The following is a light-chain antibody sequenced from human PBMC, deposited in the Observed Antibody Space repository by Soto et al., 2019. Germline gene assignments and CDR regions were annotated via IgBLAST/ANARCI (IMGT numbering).Light chain of an antibody. V-gene: IGKV3-20*01. J-gene: IGKJ1*01. CDR3: QQYGYSFRA. CDR1: QSVSSSY. Sequence: EILLTQSPGTLSLSPGERATLSCRASQSVSSSYLSWYQLKPGQAPRLIIYGASSRATGIPDRFSGSGSGTDFTLTISRLEPEDFAVYYCQQYGYSFRAFGQGTKVEL. CDR2: GAS.